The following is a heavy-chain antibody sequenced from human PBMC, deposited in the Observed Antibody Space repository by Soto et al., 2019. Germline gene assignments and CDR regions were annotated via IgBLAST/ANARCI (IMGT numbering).Heavy chain of an antibody. CDR3: AKYYYDSSGTYRGPDEYFQH. D-gene: IGHD3-22*01. J-gene: IGHJ1*01. CDR2: ISYDGSNK. CDR1: GFTFSSYG. Sequence: GGSLRLSCAASGFTFSSYGMHWVRQAPGKGLEWVAVISYDGSNKYYADSVKGRFTISRDNSKNTLYLQMNRLRAEDTAVYYCAKYYYDSSGTYRGPDEYFQHWGQGTPVTVYS. V-gene: IGHV3-30*18.